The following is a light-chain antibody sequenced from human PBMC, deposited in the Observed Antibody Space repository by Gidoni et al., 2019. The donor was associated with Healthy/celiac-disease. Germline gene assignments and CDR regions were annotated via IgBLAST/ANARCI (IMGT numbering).Light chain of an antibody. V-gene: IGKV3-15*01. CDR3: QQYNNWPPLT. Sequence: ATLSCRASQSVSSNLAWYQQKPGQAPRLLIDGASTRATGIPARLSGSGSGTEFTLTISSLQSEDFAVYYCQQYNNWPPLTFGGXTKVEIK. J-gene: IGKJ4*01. CDR2: GAS. CDR1: QSVSSN.